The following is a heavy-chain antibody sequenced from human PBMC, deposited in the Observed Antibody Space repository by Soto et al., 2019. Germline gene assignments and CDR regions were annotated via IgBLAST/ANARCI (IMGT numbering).Heavy chain of an antibody. Sequence: EVQLVESGGGLVQPGGSLRLSCAASGFTFSSYSMNWVRQAPGKGLEWVSYISSSSSTIYYADSVKGRFTISRDNAKNSLYLQMNSLRAEDTAVYYCARAGVWSGYSLGAFDIWGQGTVVTVSS. CDR2: ISSSSSTI. CDR1: GFTFSSYS. D-gene: IGHD3-3*01. V-gene: IGHV3-48*01. J-gene: IGHJ3*02. CDR3: ARAGVWSGYSLGAFDI.